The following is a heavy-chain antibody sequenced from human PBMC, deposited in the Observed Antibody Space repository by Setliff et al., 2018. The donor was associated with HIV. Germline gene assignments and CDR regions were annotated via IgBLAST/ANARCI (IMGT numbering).Heavy chain of an antibody. Sequence: VGSLRLSCAASGFTFTSYEMNWVRQAPGRGLQWVSYISGTGKTTYYGDSVRGRFTMSRDNARSSVFLEMTDLRVEDTAIYYCARAQAMLMDVPPFDSWGPGSLVTVSS. D-gene: IGHD2-8*01. CDR3: ARAQAMLMDVPPFDS. CDR1: GFTFTSYE. CDR2: ISGTGKTT. J-gene: IGHJ4*02. V-gene: IGHV3-48*03.